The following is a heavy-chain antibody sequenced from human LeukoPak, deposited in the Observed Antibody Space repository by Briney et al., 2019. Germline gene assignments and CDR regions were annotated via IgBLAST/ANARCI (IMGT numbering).Heavy chain of an antibody. CDR1: GGSISSGSYY. Sequence: KPSETLSLTCTVSGGSISSGSYYWSWIRQPAGKGLEWIGRIYTSGSTNYNPSLKSRVTMSVDTSKNQFSLKLSSVTAADTAVYYCARGGYYYDSSGYYSFDYWGQGTLVTVSS. D-gene: IGHD3-22*01. V-gene: IGHV4-61*02. CDR2: IYTSGST. CDR3: ARGGYYYDSSGYYSFDY. J-gene: IGHJ4*02.